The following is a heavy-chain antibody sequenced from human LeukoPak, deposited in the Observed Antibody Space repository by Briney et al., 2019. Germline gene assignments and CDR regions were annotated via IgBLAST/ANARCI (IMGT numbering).Heavy chain of an antibody. V-gene: IGHV1-69*02. CDR3: ARTPMDTAMAGDAFDI. CDR1: GGTFSSYT. D-gene: IGHD5-18*01. Sequence: SVKVSCKGSGGTFSSYTISWVRQAPGQGLEWMGRIIPILGIANYAQKFQGRVTITADKSTSTAYMELSSLRSEDTAVYYCARTPMDTAMAGDAFDIWGQGTMVTVSS. CDR2: IIPILGIA. J-gene: IGHJ3*02.